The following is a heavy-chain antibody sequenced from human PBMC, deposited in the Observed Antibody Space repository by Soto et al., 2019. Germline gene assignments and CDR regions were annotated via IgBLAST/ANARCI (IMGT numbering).Heavy chain of an antibody. V-gene: IGHV3-23*01. D-gene: IGHD6-6*01. J-gene: IGHJ4*02. Sequence: EVHLLESGGGLVQPGGSLRLSCAASGFTFSSYAVSWARQTPGKGLEWVSTISASGGSTSYADSVKGRFTISRDNSKNTMYLQIMSLKARNTDTYYCAKEVIAARPYYFDYWGQGTLVTVSS. CDR3: AKEVIAARPYYFDY. CDR1: GFTFSSYA. CDR2: ISASGGST.